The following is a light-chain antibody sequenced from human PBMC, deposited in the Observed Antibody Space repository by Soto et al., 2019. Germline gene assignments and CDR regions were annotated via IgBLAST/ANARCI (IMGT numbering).Light chain of an antibody. V-gene: IGLV1-36*01. CDR1: SSNIGNNA. Sequence: QSVLTQPPSVSEAPRQRVTISCSGSSSNIGNNAVNWYQQLPGQAPKIVIYYDDLLTSGVSDRFSGSKSGTSASLAISGLQSDDEADYYCAGWDDSLNGYVFGTGTKVTVL. CDR3: AGWDDSLNGYV. J-gene: IGLJ1*01. CDR2: YDD.